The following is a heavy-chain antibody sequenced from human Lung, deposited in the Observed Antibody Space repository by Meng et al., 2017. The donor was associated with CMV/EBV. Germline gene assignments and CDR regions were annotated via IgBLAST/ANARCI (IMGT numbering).Heavy chain of an antibody. V-gene: IGHV3-23*03. CDR1: GFTFGTYG. CDR2: IYLGDRST. J-gene: IGHJ5*02. CDR3: AKNPVDYADP. D-gene: IGHD4-17*01. Sequence: GGSXRLXCAASGFTFGTYGMSXVRQAPGKGLEWVAVIYLGDRSTWYGDFVKGRFSIYTDDSKSTVYLQMNSLRAEDTALYYCAKNPVDYADPWGQGTLVTVSS.